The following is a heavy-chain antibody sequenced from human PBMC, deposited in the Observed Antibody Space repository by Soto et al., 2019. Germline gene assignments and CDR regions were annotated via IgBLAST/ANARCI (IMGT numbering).Heavy chain of an antibody. CDR3: ARGIATGQLDP. Sequence: ASVKVSCKASGYTFTRYTMNWVRQAPGQRLEWMGWINPDNGNTKSSQKFQDRVIITRDTSASTAYMDLSSLRSEDTAVYYCARGIATGQLDPWGEGTLVTVSS. CDR2: INPDNGNT. V-gene: IGHV1-3*01. D-gene: IGHD2-15*01. CDR1: GYTFTRYT. J-gene: IGHJ5*02.